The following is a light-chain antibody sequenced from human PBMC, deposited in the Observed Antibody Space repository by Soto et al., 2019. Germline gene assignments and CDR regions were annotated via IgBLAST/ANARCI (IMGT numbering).Light chain of an antibody. CDR2: EGS. V-gene: IGLV2-23*01. Sequence: QSALTQPASVSGSPGQSITISCTGTSSDVGSYKFVSWYQQHPGKAPKLMIYEGSKRPSGVSNRFSGSKSGNTASLTISGLQAKDEADYYCCSYAGDSAWVFGGGTKFTVL. CDR1: SSDVGSYKF. J-gene: IGLJ3*02. CDR3: CSYAGDSAWV.